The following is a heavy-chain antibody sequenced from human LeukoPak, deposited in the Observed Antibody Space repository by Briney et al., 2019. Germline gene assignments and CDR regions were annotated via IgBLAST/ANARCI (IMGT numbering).Heavy chain of an antibody. CDR3: ANSIDFDYGDYYFDY. J-gene: IGHJ4*02. Sequence: SQTLSLTCTVSGGSISSGSYYWSWIRQPAGKGLEWIGRIYTSGSTNYNPSLKSRVTISLDTSKHQFSLKLSSVTAADTAVYYCANSIDFDYGDYYFDYWGQGALVTISS. CDR1: GGSISSGSYY. V-gene: IGHV4-61*02. D-gene: IGHD4-17*01. CDR2: IYTSGST.